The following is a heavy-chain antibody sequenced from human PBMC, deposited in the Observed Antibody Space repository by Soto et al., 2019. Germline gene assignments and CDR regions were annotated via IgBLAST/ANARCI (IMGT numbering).Heavy chain of an antibody. CDR2: ISSTGSNI. D-gene: IGHD3-10*01. CDR1: EFTFSTYS. V-gene: IGHV3-48*02. CDR3: ARGSKDSYPGSRIFDF. J-gene: IGHJ4*02. Sequence: EVQLVESGGGLVQPGGSLRLSCAASEFTFSTYSMNWVRQAPGKGLEWISYISSTGSNIYYADSVKGRFTISRDNARNSLYLQMNSLRDEDTAVYYCARGSKDSYPGSRIFDFWGRGTLVTVSS.